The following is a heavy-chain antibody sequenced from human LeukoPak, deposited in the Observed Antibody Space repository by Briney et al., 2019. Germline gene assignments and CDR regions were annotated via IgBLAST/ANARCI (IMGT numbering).Heavy chain of an antibody. CDR1: GGSISSYY. CDR3: AGRITIFGVVRKNAFDI. Sequence: SETLSLTCTVSGGSISSYYWSWIRQTPGKGLEWIRYIYYSGSTNYNPSLKSRVTISVDTSKNQFSLKLSSVTAADTAVYYCAGRITIFGVVRKNAFDIWGQGTMVTVSS. V-gene: IGHV4-59*01. D-gene: IGHD3-3*01. CDR2: IYYSGST. J-gene: IGHJ3*02.